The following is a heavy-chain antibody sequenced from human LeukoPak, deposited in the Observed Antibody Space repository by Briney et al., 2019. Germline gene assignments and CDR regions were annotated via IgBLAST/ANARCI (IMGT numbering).Heavy chain of an antibody. J-gene: IGHJ3*02. CDR1: GFTFSSYA. CDR3: ALRRAIPEAPPPLDI. Sequence: PGGSLRLSCAASGFTFSSYAMNWVRQAPGEGLEWVSAISSGGGSTYYADSVKGRFTISRDNSENTLYLQMNSLRVEDTAIYYCALRRAIPEAPPPLDIWGQGTMVTVSS. D-gene: IGHD2-2*02. CDR2: ISSGGGST. V-gene: IGHV3-23*01.